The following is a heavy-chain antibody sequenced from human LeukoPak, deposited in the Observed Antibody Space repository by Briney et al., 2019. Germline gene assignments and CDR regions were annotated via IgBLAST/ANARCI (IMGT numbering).Heavy chain of an antibody. CDR1: GFTFSSYA. Sequence: GGSLRLSCAASGFTFSSYAMSWVRQAPGKGLEWVSAISGSGGSTYYADSVKGRFTISRDNSKNTLYLQMNSLRAEDTAVYYCAKETQKDYYDSSGYYVDYWGQGTLVTVSS. CDR3: AKETQKDYYDSSGYYVDY. V-gene: IGHV3-23*01. D-gene: IGHD3-22*01. J-gene: IGHJ4*02. CDR2: ISGSGGST.